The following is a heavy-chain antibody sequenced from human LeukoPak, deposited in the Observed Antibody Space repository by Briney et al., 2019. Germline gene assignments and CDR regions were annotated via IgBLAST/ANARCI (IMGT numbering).Heavy chain of an antibody. CDR2: ISSSGSTI. CDR1: GFTFSDYY. D-gene: IGHD6-19*01. J-gene: IGHJ4*02. Sequence: GRSLRLSCAASGFTFSDYYMSWIRQAPGKGLEWISYISSSGSTIYYADSVKGRFTISRDNAKSSLYLQMNSLRADDTAVYYCAREVMGVAVAGTIDHWGQGTLVTVSS. V-gene: IGHV3-11*01. CDR3: AREVMGVAVAGTIDH.